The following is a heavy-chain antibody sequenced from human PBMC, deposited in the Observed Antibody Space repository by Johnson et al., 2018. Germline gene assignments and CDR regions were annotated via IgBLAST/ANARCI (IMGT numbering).Heavy chain of an antibody. J-gene: IGHJ3*02. CDR3: GSLDASDI. CDR2: SRNKATSYTT. Sequence: EVQLVETGGGLVQPGGSLRLSCSASGFTLRDYYIDWVRQAPGKGLEWFGRSRNKATSYTTEYAASVKGRFTLSRDDAKNSVHLQMNSLKTEDTAVYYCGSLDASDIWGQGTMVTVSS. V-gene: IGHV3-72*01. CDR1: GFTLRDYY.